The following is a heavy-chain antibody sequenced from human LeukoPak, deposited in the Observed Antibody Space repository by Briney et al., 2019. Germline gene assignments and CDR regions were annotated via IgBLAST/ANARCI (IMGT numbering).Heavy chain of an antibody. V-gene: IGHV3-33*01. D-gene: IGHD3-10*01. J-gene: IGHJ5*01. Sequence: GGSLRLSRVASGFTFNKYGVHWVRQAPGKGLEGVAVIWYDGSYEYFADSVKGRLAISRDNDKNTVTLQMNSLRVEDTAVYYCARDGSGLAVRGWFDFWGQGTLVTVSS. CDR3: ARDGSGLAVRGWFDF. CDR2: IWYDGSYE. CDR1: GFTFNKYG.